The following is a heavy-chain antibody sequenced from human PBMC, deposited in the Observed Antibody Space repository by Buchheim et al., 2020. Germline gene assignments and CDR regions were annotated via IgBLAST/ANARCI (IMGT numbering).Heavy chain of an antibody. D-gene: IGHD3-3*01. Sequence: EVQLVESGGGLVQPGGSLRLSCAASGFTFSSYEMNWVRQAPGKGLEWVSYISSSGSTIYYADSVKGRFTISRDNAKNSLYLQMNSLRAEDTAVYYCAREMYYDFWSGYYTVPSPWHYYYYGMDVWGQGTT. CDR3: AREMYYDFWSGYYTVPSPWHYYYYGMDV. CDR2: ISSSGSTI. V-gene: IGHV3-48*03. J-gene: IGHJ6*02. CDR1: GFTFSSYE.